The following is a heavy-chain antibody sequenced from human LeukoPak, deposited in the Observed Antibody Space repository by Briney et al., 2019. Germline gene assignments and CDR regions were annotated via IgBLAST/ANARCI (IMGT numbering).Heavy chain of an antibody. CDR3: ARSRVGATTHYYGMDV. J-gene: IGHJ6*02. D-gene: IGHD1-26*01. Sequence: ASVKVSCKASGYTFTGYYMHWVRQAPGQGLEWMGIINPSGGSTSYAQKFQGRVTMTRDTSTSTVYMELSSLRSEDTAVYYCARSRVGATTHYYGMDVWGQGTTVTVSS. CDR1: GYTFTGYY. CDR2: INPSGGST. V-gene: IGHV1-46*01.